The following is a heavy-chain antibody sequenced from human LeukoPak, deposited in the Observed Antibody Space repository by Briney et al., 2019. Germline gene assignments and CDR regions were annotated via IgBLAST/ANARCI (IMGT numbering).Heavy chain of an antibody. CDR2: IKQDGSEK. V-gene: IGHV3-7*01. CDR3: ARVEGGSQTPPYYYYYMDV. CDR1: GFTSSSYW. Sequence: PGGSLRLSCAASGFTSSSYWMSWVRQAPGKGLEWVANIKQDGSEKYYVDSVKGRFTISRDNAKNSLYLQMNSLRAEDTAVYYCARVEGGSQTPPYYYYYMDVWGKGTTVTVSS. D-gene: IGHD3-16*01. J-gene: IGHJ6*03.